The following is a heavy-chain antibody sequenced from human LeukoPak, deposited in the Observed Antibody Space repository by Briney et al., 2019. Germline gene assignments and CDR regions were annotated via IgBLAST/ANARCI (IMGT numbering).Heavy chain of an antibody. J-gene: IGHJ6*02. CDR1: GFAFSSYW. V-gene: IGHV3-74*01. CDR3: ASDSPYYGMDV. Sequence: GGSLRLSCAASGFAFSSYWMHWVRQVPGKGLLWVSRINSDGSATIYADSVRGRFTISRDNAKNTLYLQMSGLRVEDTAVYHCASDSPYYGMDVWGQGTTVTVSS. CDR2: INSDGSAT.